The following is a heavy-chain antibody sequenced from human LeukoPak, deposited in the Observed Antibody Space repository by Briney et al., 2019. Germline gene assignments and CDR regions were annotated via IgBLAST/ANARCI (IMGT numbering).Heavy chain of an antibody. V-gene: IGHV4-4*07. D-gene: IGHD5-12*01. Sequence: SETLSLTCTVSGGSISSYYWSWIRQPAGKGLEWIGRIYTSGSTNYNPSLQSRVTISVDTSKNQFSLKLSSVTAADTAVYYCARSRGYSGYGPYYYGMDVWGQGTTVTVSS. CDR1: GGSISSYY. CDR2: IYTSGST. CDR3: ARSRGYSGYGPYYYGMDV. J-gene: IGHJ6*02.